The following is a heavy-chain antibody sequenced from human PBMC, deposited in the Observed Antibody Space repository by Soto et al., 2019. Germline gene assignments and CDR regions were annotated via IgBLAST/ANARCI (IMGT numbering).Heavy chain of an antibody. V-gene: IGHV1-3*01. Sequence: QVQLVQSGAEVTKPGSSVKVSCKHSGYSFTNYAMHWVRQDPGQRLEWMGWINAANVNTKYSQKFQVRVTTTRDSSASTRYRGLSSLRVDDTAVYNCEGSFMSHTDYDYVQYTVVCGNGTTDTVS. CDR2: INAANVNT. CDR1: GYSFTNYA. D-gene: IGHD5-12*01. J-gene: IGHJ6*03. CDR3: EGSFMSHTDYDYVQYTVV.